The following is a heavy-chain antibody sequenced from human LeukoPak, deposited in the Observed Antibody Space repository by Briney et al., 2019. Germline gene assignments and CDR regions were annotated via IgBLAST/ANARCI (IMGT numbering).Heavy chain of an antibody. V-gene: IGHV3-23*01. Sequence: GGSLRLSCAASGFTFSLYAMSWVRHAPGKGLEWVSSISASADNTYYADSVKGRFTISRDNAKNSLYLRMNSLRAEDTAVYYCARDEQWLVYLDAFDIWGQGTMVTVSS. J-gene: IGHJ3*02. CDR2: ISASADNT. CDR3: ARDEQWLVYLDAFDI. D-gene: IGHD6-19*01. CDR1: GFTFSLYA.